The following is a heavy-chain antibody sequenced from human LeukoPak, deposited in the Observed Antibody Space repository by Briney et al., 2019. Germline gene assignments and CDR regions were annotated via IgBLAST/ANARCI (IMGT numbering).Heavy chain of an antibody. CDR3: VRGYPLGVATFDS. J-gene: IGHJ4*02. V-gene: IGHV3-48*02. D-gene: IGHD3-10*01. Sequence: PRGSLRLSCAASGFTFSSYSMNWVRQAPGKGLEWVSYISHNSRTMHYADSVKGRLTISRDDAENSLFLQMNSLRDEDTAVYYCVRGYPLGVATFDSWGQGTLVIVSS. CDR1: GFTFSSYS. CDR2: ISHNSRTM.